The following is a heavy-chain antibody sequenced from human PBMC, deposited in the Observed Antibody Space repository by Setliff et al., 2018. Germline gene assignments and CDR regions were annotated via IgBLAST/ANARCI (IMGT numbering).Heavy chain of an antibody. D-gene: IGHD3-3*01. CDR1: GFTFSSYW. CDR3: TREASVDFWSGYPYYYYMDV. Sequence: GSLRLSCAASGFTFSSYWMSWVRQAPGKGLEWVANIKQDGSEKYYVDSVKGRFTISRDNAKNSLYLQMNSLKTEDTAVYYCTREASVDFWSGYPYYYYMDVRGKGTTVTVSS. V-gene: IGHV3-7*03. CDR2: IKQDGSEK. J-gene: IGHJ6*03.